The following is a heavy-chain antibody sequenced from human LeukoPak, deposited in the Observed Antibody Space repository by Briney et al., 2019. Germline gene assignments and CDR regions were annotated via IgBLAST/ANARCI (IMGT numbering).Heavy chain of an antibody. Sequence: PGGSLRPSCAASGFTFSSYGMHWVRQAPGKGLEWVAFIRYDGSNKYYADSAKGRFTISRDNSKNTLYLQMNSLRAEDTAVYYCAKDSYSSGWYFNYWGQGTLVTVSS. CDR2: IRYDGSNK. D-gene: IGHD6-19*01. CDR1: GFTFSSYG. CDR3: AKDSYSSGWYFNY. J-gene: IGHJ4*02. V-gene: IGHV3-30*02.